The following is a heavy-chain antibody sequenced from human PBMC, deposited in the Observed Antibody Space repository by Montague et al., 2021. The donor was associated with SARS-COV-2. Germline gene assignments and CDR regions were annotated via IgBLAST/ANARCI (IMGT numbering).Heavy chain of an antibody. CDR3: AREIGTSGWAGFFDF. CDR1: GFTFTTYV. V-gene: IGHV3-30-3*01. D-gene: IGHD6-19*01. CDR2: FPADGGHT. Sequence: SLRLSCAASGFTFTTYVYHWVRQAPGGGLEWVALFPADGGHTQYEDSVRGRFTIYRDTSISTLYLQMDSLRPDDTAVCFCAREIGTSGWAGFFDFRGQGTLVTVSP. J-gene: IGHJ4*03.